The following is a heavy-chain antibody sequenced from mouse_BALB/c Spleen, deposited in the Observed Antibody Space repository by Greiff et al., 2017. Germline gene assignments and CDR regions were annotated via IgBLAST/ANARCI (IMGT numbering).Heavy chain of an antibody. V-gene: IGHV5-6-4*01. CDR1: GFTFSSYT. CDR3: TREDSYYFDD. J-gene: IGHJ2*01. Sequence: EVQLVESGGGLVKPGGSLKLSCAASGFTFSSYTMSWVRQTPEKRLEWVATISSGGSYTYYPDSVKGRFTISRDNAKNTLYLQMSSLKSEDTAMYYCTREDSYYFDDWGQGTTLTVSS. CDR2: ISSGGSYT.